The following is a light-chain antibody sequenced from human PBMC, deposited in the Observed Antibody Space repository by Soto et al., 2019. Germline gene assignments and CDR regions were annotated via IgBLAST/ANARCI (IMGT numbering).Light chain of an antibody. J-gene: IGKJ5*01. CDR3: QQCNNWPPIT. CDR2: NSS. Sequence: EIVLTQSPATLSLSPGERDTLSCRASQSVSQCLAWYQQKPGQAPRLLIYNSSARVTGIPARFSGSGSGTYFTLTISSLEPEDFAVNYCQQCNNWPPITFGQGTRLEIK. V-gene: IGKV3-11*01. CDR1: QSVSQC.